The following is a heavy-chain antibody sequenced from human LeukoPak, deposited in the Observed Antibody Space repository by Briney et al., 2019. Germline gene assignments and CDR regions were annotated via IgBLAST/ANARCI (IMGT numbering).Heavy chain of an antibody. CDR2: IRTNNGDT. CDR1: GYTFINYG. J-gene: IGHJ4*02. D-gene: IGHD6-19*01. CDR3: ARVTGLYVGVYYFDL. V-gene: IGHV1-18*01. Sequence: ASVKVSCKASGYTFINYGISWARQVPGQGLEWMGWIRTNNGDTNYAQNFKRRVNMTTDTSTNKVYMELRSLRSDDTAIYYCARVTGLYVGVYYFDLWGQGTLVTVSS.